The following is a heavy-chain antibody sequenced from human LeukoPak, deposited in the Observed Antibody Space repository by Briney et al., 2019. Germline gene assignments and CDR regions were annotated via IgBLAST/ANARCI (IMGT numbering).Heavy chain of an antibody. CDR1: GFTFSTSW. Sequence: GGSLRLSCAASGFTFSTSWMAWVRQTPGKGLEWVANIKPDGSEIHYGDSVKGRFTIPRDNARNSLNLQMDSLRVDDTAVYFCARDWHFSLDVWGQGTTVTVPS. V-gene: IGHV3-7*04. CDR2: IKPDGSEI. CDR3: ARDWHFSLDV. J-gene: IGHJ6*02.